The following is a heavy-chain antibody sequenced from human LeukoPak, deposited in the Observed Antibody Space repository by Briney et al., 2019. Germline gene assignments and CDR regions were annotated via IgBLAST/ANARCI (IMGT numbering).Heavy chain of an antibody. CDR3: ARDTSGSSHDAFDI. CDR2: IIPILGIA. D-gene: IGHD1-26*01. Sequence: GASVKVSCKASGGTFSSYTISWVRQAPGQGLEWMGRIIPILGIANYAQKFQGRVTITADKSTSTAYMELSSLRSEDTAVYYCARDTSGSSHDAFDIWGQGTMVTVSS. CDR1: GGTFSSYT. V-gene: IGHV1-69*04. J-gene: IGHJ3*02.